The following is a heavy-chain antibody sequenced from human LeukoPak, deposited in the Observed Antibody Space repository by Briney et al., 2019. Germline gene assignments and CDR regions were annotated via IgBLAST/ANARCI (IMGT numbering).Heavy chain of an antibody. D-gene: IGHD3-3*01. CDR3: ARSQMDDFWSGYSHFDY. CDR2: ISYDGSNK. CDR1: GFTFSSYA. J-gene: IGHJ4*02. Sequence: GGSLRLSCAASGFTFSSYAMHWVRQAPGKGLEWVAVISYDGSNKYYADSVKGRFTISRDNSKNTLYLQMNSLRAEDTAVYYCARSQMDDFWSGYSHFDYWGQGTLVTVSS. V-gene: IGHV3-30-3*01.